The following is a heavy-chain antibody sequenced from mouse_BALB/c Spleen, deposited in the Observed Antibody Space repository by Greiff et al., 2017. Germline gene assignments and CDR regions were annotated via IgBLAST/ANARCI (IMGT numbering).Heavy chain of an antibody. CDR3: ARHYYGKDAMDY. CDR2: ISSGSSTI. Sequence: EVMLVESGGGLVQPGGSRKLSCAASGFTFSSFGMHWVRQAPEKGLEWVAYISSGSSTIYYADTVKGRFTISRDNPKNTLFLQMTSLRSEDTAMYYCARHYYGKDAMDYWGQGTSVTVSS. J-gene: IGHJ4*01. D-gene: IGHD1-1*01. CDR1: GFTFSSFG. V-gene: IGHV5-17*02.